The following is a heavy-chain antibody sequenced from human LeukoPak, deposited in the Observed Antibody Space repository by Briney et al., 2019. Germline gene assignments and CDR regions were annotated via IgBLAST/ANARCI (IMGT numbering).Heavy chain of an antibody. CDR3: ARGGIAVAGSSIDY. V-gene: IGHV1-69*04. D-gene: IGHD6-19*01. J-gene: IGHJ4*02. Sequence: SVKVSCKASGGTFSSYAISWVRQAPGQGLEWMGRIIPILGIANYAQNFQGRVTITADKSTSTAYMELSSLRSEDTAVYYCARGGIAVAGSSIDYWGQGTLVTVSS. CDR1: GGTFSSYA. CDR2: IIPILGIA.